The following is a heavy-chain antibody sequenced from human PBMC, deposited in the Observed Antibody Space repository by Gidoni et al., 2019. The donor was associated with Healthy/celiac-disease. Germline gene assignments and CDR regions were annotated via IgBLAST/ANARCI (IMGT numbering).Heavy chain of an antibody. V-gene: IGHV3-15*01. D-gene: IGHD4-17*01. CDR3: TTFLTVTTFYYYYGMDV. Sequence: EVQLVESGGCLVKPGGSLRLSCSASGFTFSNAWMSWVRQAPGKGLEWVGRIKSKTDGGTTDYAAPVKGRFTISRDDSKNTLYLQMNSLKTEDTAVYYCTTFLTVTTFYYYYGMDVWGQGTTVTVSS. CDR2: IKSKTDGGTT. CDR1: GFTFSNAW. J-gene: IGHJ6*02.